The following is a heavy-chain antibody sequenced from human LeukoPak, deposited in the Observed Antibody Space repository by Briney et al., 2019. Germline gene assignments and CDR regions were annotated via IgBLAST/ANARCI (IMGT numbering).Heavy chain of an antibody. CDR3: ARSAFPTAMGIIY. J-gene: IGHJ4*02. CDR2: IIPIFGTA. D-gene: IGHD5-18*01. V-gene: IGHV1-69*05. CDR1: GGTFSSYA. Sequence: SVKVSCKASGGTFSSYAISWVRQAPGQGLEWMGGIIPIFGTANYAQKFQGRVTITTDESTSTAYLELSSLRSEDTAVYYCARSAFPTAMGIIYWGQGTLVTVSS.